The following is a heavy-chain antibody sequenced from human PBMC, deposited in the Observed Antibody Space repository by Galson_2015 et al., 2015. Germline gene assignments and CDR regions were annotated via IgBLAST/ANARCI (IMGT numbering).Heavy chain of an antibody. J-gene: IGHJ5*02. D-gene: IGHD1-1*01. CDR3: ARDRTTYDGGLAQYNWFDP. CDR2: ISSSSSYT. Sequence: SLRLSCAASGFTFSDYYMSWIHQAPGKGLEWVSYISSSSSYTNYADSVKGRFTISRDNAKNSLYLQMNSLRAEDTAVYYCARDRTTYDGGLAQYNWFDPWGQGTLVPDPS. CDR1: GFTFSDYY. V-gene: IGHV3-11*05.